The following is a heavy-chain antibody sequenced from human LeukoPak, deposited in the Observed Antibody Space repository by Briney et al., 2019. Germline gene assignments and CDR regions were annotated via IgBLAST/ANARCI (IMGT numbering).Heavy chain of an antibody. J-gene: IGHJ4*02. CDR1: GFTVSSNY. D-gene: IGHD3-22*01. CDR2: IYSGGST. CDR3: AGVTLRNHDRSGYPWTIDY. Sequence: GGSLRLSCAASGFTVSSNYMSWVRQAPGQGLDWVAVIYSGGSTYYAGSVKGRFIISRDNSRNTLDLQMNSLRAEDTAVYYCAGVTLRNHDRSGYPWTIDYWGQGILVTVSP. V-gene: IGHV3-53*01.